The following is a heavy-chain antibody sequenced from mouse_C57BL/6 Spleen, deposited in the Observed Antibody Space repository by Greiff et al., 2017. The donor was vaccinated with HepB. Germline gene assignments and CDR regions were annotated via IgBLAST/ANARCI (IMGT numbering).Heavy chain of an antibody. J-gene: IGHJ4*01. Sequence: VQLQQSGAELVKPGASVKISCKASGYAFSSYWMNWVKQRPGKGLEWIGQIYPGDGDTNYNGKFKGKATLTADKSSSTAYMQLSSLTSEDSAVYFCAREETAQATAMDYWGQRTSVTVSS. V-gene: IGHV1-80*01. CDR3: AREETAQATAMDY. CDR2: IYPGDGDT. CDR1: GYAFSSYW. D-gene: IGHD3-2*02.